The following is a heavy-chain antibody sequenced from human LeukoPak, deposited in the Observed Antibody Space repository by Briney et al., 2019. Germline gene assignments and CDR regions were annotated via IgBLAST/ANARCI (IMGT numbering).Heavy chain of an antibody. D-gene: IGHD3-10*01. CDR3: AKGTMIRGVPKIYFDY. V-gene: IGHV3-7*03. J-gene: IGHJ4*02. CDR1: GLTFSIHW. CDR2: INQDGSDK. Sequence: PGGSLRLSCAASGLTFSIHWMNWVRQAPGKGLECVANINQDGSDKYYVDSVKGRFTISRDNTKNSLYLQMNSLRAEDTAVYYCAKGTMIRGVPKIYFDYWAQGTLVTVSS.